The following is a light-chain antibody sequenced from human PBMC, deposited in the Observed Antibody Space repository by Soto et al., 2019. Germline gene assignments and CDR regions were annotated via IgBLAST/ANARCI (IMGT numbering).Light chain of an antibody. CDR1: SSNIGAGYD. V-gene: IGLV1-40*01. CDR2: GNT. Sequence: QSVLTQPPSVSGAPGQRVTISCTGSSSNIGAGYDVHWYQQLPGRAPKLLIYGNTNRPSGVPDRFPGSKSGTSASLAITGLQAEDEADYYCLSFDNSLSVVFGGGTKLTVL. J-gene: IGLJ2*01. CDR3: LSFDNSLSVV.